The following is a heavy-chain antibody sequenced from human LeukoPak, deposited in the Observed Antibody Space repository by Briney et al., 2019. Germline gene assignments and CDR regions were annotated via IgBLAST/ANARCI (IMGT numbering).Heavy chain of an antibody. J-gene: IGHJ4*02. CDR1: GYTFTGYY. CDR2: INPNSGGT. CDR3: ARDSPIAAADQYYFDY. V-gene: IGHV1-2*02. Sequence: ASVKVSCKASGYTFTGYYMHWVRQAPGQGLEWMGWINPNSGGTNYAQKFQGRVTMTRDTSISTAYMELSRLKSDDTAVYYCARDSPIAAADQYYFDYWGQGTLVTVSS. D-gene: IGHD6-13*01.